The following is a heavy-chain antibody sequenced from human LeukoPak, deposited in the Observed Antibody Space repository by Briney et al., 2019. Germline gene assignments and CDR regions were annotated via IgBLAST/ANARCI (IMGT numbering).Heavy chain of an antibody. CDR2: IRYDGSNK. J-gene: IGHJ3*02. CDR3: AKGLAAVAGGDAFDI. V-gene: IGHV3-30*02. D-gene: IGHD6-19*01. Sequence: PGGSLRLSCAASGFTFSSYGMHWVRQAPGKGLEWVAFIRYDGSNKYYADSVKGRFTISRDNSKNTLYLQMNSLRAEDTAVYYCAKGLAAVAGGDAFDIWGQGTMVTVSS. CDR1: GFTFSSYG.